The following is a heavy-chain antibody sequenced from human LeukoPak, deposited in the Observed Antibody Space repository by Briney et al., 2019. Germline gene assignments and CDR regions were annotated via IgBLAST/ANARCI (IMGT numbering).Heavy chain of an antibody. CDR2: MSYDGSNK. CDR1: GFTFSSYG. J-gene: IGHJ3*02. CDR3: ANEGGGAFDI. D-gene: IGHD3-16*01. V-gene: IGHV3-33*05. Sequence: PGESLRLSCAASGFTFSSYGMHWVRQAPAKGLEWVAVMSYDGSNKYYADSVKGRFTISRDNSKNTLYLQMNSLRAEDTAVYYCANEGGGAFDIWGQGTMVTVSS.